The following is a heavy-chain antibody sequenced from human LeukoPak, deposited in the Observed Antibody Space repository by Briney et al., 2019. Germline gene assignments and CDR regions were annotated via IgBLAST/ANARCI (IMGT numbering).Heavy chain of an antibody. V-gene: IGHV3-9*01. Sequence: GGSLRLSCAASGFTFDDYAMHWVRQAPGKGLKWVSGISWNSGSIGYADSVKGRFTISRDNAKNSLYLQMNSPRAEDTALYYCAKVTPYYYDSSGPFDYWGQGTLVTVSS. CDR3: AKVTPYYYDSSGPFDY. D-gene: IGHD3-22*01. CDR2: ISWNSGSI. CDR1: GFTFDDYA. J-gene: IGHJ4*02.